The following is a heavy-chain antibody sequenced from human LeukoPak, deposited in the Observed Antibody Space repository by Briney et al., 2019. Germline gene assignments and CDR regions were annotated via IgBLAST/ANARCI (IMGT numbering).Heavy chain of an antibody. Sequence: PSETLSLTCTVSGGSISSGSYYWSWIRQPAGKGLEWIGRIYTSGSTNYNPSLKSRVTISVDTSKNQFSLKLSSVTAADTAVYYCARRVGYDSSGYEFDHWGQGTLVTVSS. CDR1: GGSISSGSYY. J-gene: IGHJ4*02. V-gene: IGHV4-61*02. CDR2: IYTSGST. CDR3: ARRVGYDSSGYEFDH. D-gene: IGHD3-22*01.